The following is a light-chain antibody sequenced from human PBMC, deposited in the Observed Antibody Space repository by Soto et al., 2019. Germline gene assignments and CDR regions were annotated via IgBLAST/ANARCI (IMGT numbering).Light chain of an antibody. CDR2: EVS. V-gene: IGLV2-14*01. Sequence: QSALTQSASVSGSPGQSITISCTGTSSDVGRYNYVSWYQQHPGKAPKLMIYEVSNRPSGVSNRFSGSKSGNTASLTISGLQSEDEADYYCSSYTSSVTYVFGTGTKVTVL. CDR1: SSDVGRYNY. J-gene: IGLJ1*01. CDR3: SSYTSSVTYV.